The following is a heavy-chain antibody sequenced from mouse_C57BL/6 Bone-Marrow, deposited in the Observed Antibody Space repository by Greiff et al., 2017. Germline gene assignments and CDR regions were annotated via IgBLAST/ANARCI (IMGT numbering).Heavy chain of an antibody. CDR3: ATTVGFAY. V-gene: IGHV1-4*01. CDR1: GYTFTSYT. D-gene: IGHD1-1*01. Sequence: VQLQQSGAELARPGASVKMSCKASGYTFTSYTMHWVKQRPGQGLEWIGYINPSSGYTKYNQKFKDKATLTADKSSSTAYMQLSSLTSEDSAVYYCATTVGFAYWGQGTLVTVSA. CDR2: INPSSGYT. J-gene: IGHJ3*01.